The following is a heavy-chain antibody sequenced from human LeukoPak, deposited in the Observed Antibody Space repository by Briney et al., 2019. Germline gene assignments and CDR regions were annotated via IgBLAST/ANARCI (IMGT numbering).Heavy chain of an antibody. V-gene: IGHV3-21*01. CDR1: GFTFSSYS. D-gene: IGHD3-22*01. CDR2: ISSSSSYI. J-gene: IGHJ3*02. Sequence: GGSLRLSCAASGFTFSSYSMNWVRQAPGKGLEWVSSISSSSSYIYYADSVKGRFTISRDNAKNSLYLQMNSLRAEDTAMYYCARDYDSSAGDAFDIWGQGTMVTVSS. CDR3: ARDYDSSAGDAFDI.